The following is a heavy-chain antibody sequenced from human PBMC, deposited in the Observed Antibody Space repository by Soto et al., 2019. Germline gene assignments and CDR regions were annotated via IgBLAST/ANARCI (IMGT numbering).Heavy chain of an antibody. CDR1: GYTFTSYY. V-gene: IGHV1-46*01. D-gene: IGHD3-9*01. Sequence: ASVKVSCKASGYTFTSYYMHWVRQAPGQGLEWMGIINPSGGSTGYAQKFQGRVTMTRDTSTSTVYMELSSLRSEDTAVYYCASAGYDILASRYYYYGMDVWGQGTTVTVSS. J-gene: IGHJ6*02. CDR3: ASAGYDILASRYYYYGMDV. CDR2: INPSGGST.